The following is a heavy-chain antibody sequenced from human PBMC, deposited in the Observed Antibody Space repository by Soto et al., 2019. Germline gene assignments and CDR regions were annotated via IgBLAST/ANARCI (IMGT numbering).Heavy chain of an antibody. Sequence: QVQLQESGPGLVKPSQTLSLTCTVSGGSISRGDYSWSWIRQPPGQGLEWSGYIYYSGSTYYNPYLRSGVTTSVDTSKNKFSLKLSSVSAADTAVYYCARVGGFGATTRDYWGQGTLVTVSS. V-gene: IGHV4-30-4*01. J-gene: IGHJ4*02. CDR3: ARVGGFGATTRDY. CDR1: GGSISRGDYS. D-gene: IGHD3-10*01. CDR2: IYYSGST.